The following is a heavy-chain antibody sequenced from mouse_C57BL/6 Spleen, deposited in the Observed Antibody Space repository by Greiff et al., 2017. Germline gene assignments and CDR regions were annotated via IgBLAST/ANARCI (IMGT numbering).Heavy chain of an antibody. CDR2: IDPSDSYT. D-gene: IGHD1-1*01. CDR3: ARGDYGSSYDAMDY. Sequence: VQLQQPGAELVMPGASVKLSCKASGYTFTSYWMHWVKQRPGQGLEWIGEIDPSDSYTNYNQKFKGKSTLTVDKSSSTAYMQLSSLTSEDSAVYYCARGDYGSSYDAMDYWGQGTSVTGSS. CDR1: GYTFTSYW. J-gene: IGHJ4*01. V-gene: IGHV1-69*01.